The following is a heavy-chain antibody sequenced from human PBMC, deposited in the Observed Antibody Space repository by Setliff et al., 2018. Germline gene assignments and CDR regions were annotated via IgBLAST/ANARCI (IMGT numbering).Heavy chain of an antibody. J-gene: IGHJ4*02. Sequence: GASVKVSCKASGYTFTTYAIGWMRQAPGQGLEWMGWINTNTGSPNYAQGFTGRFVFSLDTSVNTAYLQISSLKSEDSAVYYCARVPQEALYYYDRGNYFDYWGQGTLVTVSS. CDR3: ARVPQEALYYYDRGNYFDY. D-gene: IGHD3-22*01. CDR1: GYTFTTYA. V-gene: IGHV7-4-1*02. CDR2: INTNTGSP.